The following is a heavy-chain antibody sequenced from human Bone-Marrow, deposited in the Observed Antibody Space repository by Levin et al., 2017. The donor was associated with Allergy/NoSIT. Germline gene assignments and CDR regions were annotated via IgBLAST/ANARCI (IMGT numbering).Heavy chain of an antibody. CDR1: GFTFSSYG. V-gene: IGHV3-30*18. CDR3: AKDIVGATRRYYYYGMDG. D-gene: IGHD1-26*01. CDR2: ISYDGSNK. J-gene: IGHJ6*02. Sequence: GGSLRLSCAASGFTFSSYGMHWVRQAPGKGLEWVAVISYDGSNKYYADSVKGRFTISRDNSKNTLYLQMNSLRAEDTAVYYCAKDIVGATRRYYYYGMDGWGQGTTVTVSS.